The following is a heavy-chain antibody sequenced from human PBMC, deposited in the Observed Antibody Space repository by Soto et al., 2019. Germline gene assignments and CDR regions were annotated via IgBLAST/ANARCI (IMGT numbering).Heavy chain of an antibody. D-gene: IGHD5-18*01. CDR1: GGSITNYY. CDR2: IYYSGST. Sequence: ETLSLTCTVSGGSITNYYWSWIRQPPGKGLEWIGYIYYSGSTNYNPSLKSRVTISVDTSKNQFSLKLSSVTAADTAVYYCARHVLGVDTAMVEFDYWGQGTLVTVSS. V-gene: IGHV4-59*08. J-gene: IGHJ4*02. CDR3: ARHVLGVDTAMVEFDY.